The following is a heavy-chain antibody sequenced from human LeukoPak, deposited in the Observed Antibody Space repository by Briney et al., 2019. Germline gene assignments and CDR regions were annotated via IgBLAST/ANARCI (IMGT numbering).Heavy chain of an antibody. D-gene: IGHD3-22*01. V-gene: IGHV4-39*07. CDR2: IYYSGST. CDR3: ARGRDYYDSSGFVY. CDR1: GGSISSSSYY. J-gene: IGHJ4*02. Sequence: SETLSLTCTVSGGSISSSSYYWGWIRQPPGKGLEWIGSIYYSGSTNYNPSLKSRVTISVDTSKNQSSLKLSSVTAADTAVYYCARGRDYYDSSGFVYWGQGTLVTVSS.